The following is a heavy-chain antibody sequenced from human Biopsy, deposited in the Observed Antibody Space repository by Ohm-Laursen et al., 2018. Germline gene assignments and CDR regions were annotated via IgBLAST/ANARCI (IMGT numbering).Heavy chain of an antibody. CDR2: IHWNSGVI. V-gene: IGHV3-9*01. CDR3: ASLGLVWFGELLSVPFGMDV. D-gene: IGHD3-10*01. J-gene: IGHJ6*02. Sequence: SLRLSCTASGFIFGDYAMHWVRQAPGKGLEWVAGIHWNSGVIDYVDSVKGRFTISRDNAKNSLYLQMNSLRAEDTAVYFCASLGLVWFGELLSVPFGMDVWGQGTTVTVSS. CDR1: GFIFGDYA.